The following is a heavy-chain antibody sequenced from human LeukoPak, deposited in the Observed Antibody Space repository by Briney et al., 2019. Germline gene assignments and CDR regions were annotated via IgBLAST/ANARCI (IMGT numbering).Heavy chain of an antibody. CDR3: TKASAARCIGVFCYPFDH. J-gene: IGHJ4*02. D-gene: IGHD2-15*01. CDR2: ISYDGSNK. V-gene: IGHV3-30*04. Sequence: GGSLRLSCVASGFTFSSYAMHWVRQAPGKGLEWVTIISYDGSNKYYADSVKGRFTISRDNSKNILYLQMNSLRVEDTAVYYCTKASAARCIGVFCYPFDHWGQGTLVTVSS. CDR1: GFTFSSYA.